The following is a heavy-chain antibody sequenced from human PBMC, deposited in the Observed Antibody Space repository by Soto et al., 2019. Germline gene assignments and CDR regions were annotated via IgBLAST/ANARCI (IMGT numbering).Heavy chain of an antibody. D-gene: IGHD6-13*01. CDR3: VTSIPTSSWSGFDS. CDR2: TRNNVYSYTK. CDR1: GFSFNDHY. V-gene: IGHV3-72*01. Sequence: EVQLEESGGGVVQPGGSLRLSCAVSGFSFNDHYMDWVRQAPGKGLEWVGRTRNNVYSYTKVYAPSLEGRFTISRDDSRDVLYLQMNGLKTEATAIYYCVTSIPTSSWSGFDSWGRGTLVTGSS. J-gene: IGHJ4*02.